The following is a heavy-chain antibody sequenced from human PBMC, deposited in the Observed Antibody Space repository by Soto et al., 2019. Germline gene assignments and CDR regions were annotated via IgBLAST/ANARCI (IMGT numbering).Heavy chain of an antibody. V-gene: IGHV3-15*01. CDR3: TTRTVATIIFDY. J-gene: IGHJ4*02. Sequence: PGGSLRLSCAASGFTFSNAWMSWVRQAPGKGLEWVGRIKSKTDGGTTDYAAPVKGRFTISRDDSKNTLYLQMNSLKTEDTAVYYCTTRTVATIIFDYWGQGTLVTVPS. D-gene: IGHD5-12*01. CDR1: GFTFSNAW. CDR2: IKSKTDGGTT.